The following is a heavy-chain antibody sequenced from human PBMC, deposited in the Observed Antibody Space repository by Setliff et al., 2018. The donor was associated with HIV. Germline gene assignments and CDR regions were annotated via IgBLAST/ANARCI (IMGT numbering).Heavy chain of an antibody. CDR1: GYSFTSYG. J-gene: IGHJ5*02. Sequence: SVKVSCKASGYSFTSYGVSWVRQAPGQGLEWMGGIIPILGIANYAQKFQGRVTITADKSTSTAYMELSSLRSEDTAVYYCARDPHGDNWFDPWGQGTLVTVSS. CDR2: IIPILGIA. V-gene: IGHV1-69*10. CDR3: ARDPHGDNWFDP.